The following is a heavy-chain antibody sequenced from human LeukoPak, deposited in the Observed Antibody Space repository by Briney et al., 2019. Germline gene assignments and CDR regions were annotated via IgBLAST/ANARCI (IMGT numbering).Heavy chain of an antibody. J-gene: IGHJ4*02. D-gene: IGHD3-22*01. Sequence: TLSLTCTVSGGSISSGGYYWSWIRQHPGEGLEWIGYIHYSGITYYNPSLKSRVTISVATSKNQFSLKLTSVTAADTAVYYCANYDSSGYYTFAFWGQGTLVTVSS. CDR1: GGSISSGGYY. V-gene: IGHV4-31*03. CDR3: ANYDSSGYYTFAF. CDR2: IHYSGIT.